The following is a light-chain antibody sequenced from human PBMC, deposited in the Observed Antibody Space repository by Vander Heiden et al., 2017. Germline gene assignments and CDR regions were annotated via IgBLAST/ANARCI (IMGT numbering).Light chain of an antibody. Sequence: IQMTQSPSSLSASVGGRVTITCQARRDIRIYLHWYQQKPGQAPKLLINDASSRKEGVPARFSGSGSGTHFTFTISSLQPEDAATYFCQQYDNGPLTFGGGTKVDIK. CDR1: RDIRIY. J-gene: IGKJ4*01. CDR2: DAS. CDR3: QQYDNGPLT. V-gene: IGKV1-33*01.